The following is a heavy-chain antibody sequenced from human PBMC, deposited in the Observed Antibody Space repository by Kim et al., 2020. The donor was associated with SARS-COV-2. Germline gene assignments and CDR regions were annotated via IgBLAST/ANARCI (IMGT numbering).Heavy chain of an antibody. D-gene: IGHD2-2*02. Sequence: SETLSLTCTVSGGSISSYYWSWIRQPAGKGLEWIGRIYTSGSTNYNPSLKSRVTMSVDTSKNQFSLKLSSVTAADTAVYYCARDHGYCSSTSCYTRGFFNYYYGMDVWGQGTTVTVSS. CDR1: GGSISSYY. CDR2: IYTSGST. CDR3: ARDHGYCSSTSCYTRGFFNYYYGMDV. V-gene: IGHV4-4*07. J-gene: IGHJ6*02.